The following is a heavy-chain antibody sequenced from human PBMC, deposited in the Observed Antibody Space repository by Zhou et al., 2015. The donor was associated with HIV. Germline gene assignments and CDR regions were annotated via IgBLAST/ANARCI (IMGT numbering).Heavy chain of an antibody. CDR3: ARGRNGVTAALDF. Sequence: EVQLSGFWGETWYSRGGSLTLSCATSGFIFDDFAMSWVRHDPGKGLEWISGISATGHSVFYADSVKGRFTISRDNSGNTLYLQMSSLRVGDTAIYYCARGRNGVTAALDFWGQGTLVTVSS. J-gene: IGHJ4*02. D-gene: IGHD2-21*02. CDR1: GFIFDDFA. CDR2: ISATGHSV. V-gene: IGHV3-23*01.